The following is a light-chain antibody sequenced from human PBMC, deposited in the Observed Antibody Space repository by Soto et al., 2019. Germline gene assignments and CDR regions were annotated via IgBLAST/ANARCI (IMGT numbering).Light chain of an antibody. CDR2: DAS. J-gene: IGKJ1*01. Sequence: PGERATLSCRASLRITNNYLAWYQQKPGQAPRLLLYDASNRATGIPDRFSGSGSGTDFSLTISRLEPEDFAVYYCQQYGSSVWTFGQGTKVEIK. CDR1: LRITNNY. CDR3: QQYGSSVWT. V-gene: IGKV3-20*01.